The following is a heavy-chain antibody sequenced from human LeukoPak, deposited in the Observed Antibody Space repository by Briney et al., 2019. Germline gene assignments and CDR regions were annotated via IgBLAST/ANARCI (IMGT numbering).Heavy chain of an antibody. D-gene: IGHD2-2*01. CDR3: ARDPSSHCGTDACYGPYFDY. CDR2: IRGGSTTI. CDR1: GFTFSTSR. Sequence: GRSLRLSCAASGFTFSTSRTSWVSQTAGRWLEWISYIRGGSTTIYYTDSVKGRFTIAKDNARNSQYLQITDLRAKDTGVYFCARDPSSHCGTDACYGPYFDYWGQGSLVTVSS. V-gene: IGHV3-48*01. J-gene: IGHJ4*02.